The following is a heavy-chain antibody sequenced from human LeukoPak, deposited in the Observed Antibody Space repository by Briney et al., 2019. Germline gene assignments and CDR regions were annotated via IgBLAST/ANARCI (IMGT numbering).Heavy chain of an antibody. CDR2: INPNSGGT. D-gene: IGHD6-13*01. CDR3: ARTQKSGCSSSWYDAFDI. CDR1: GYTFTGYY. J-gene: IGHJ3*02. V-gene: IGHV1-2*02. Sequence: ASVKVSCKASGYTFTGYYMHWVRQAPGQGLEWMGWINPNSGGTNYAQKFQGRVTMTRDTSISTAYMELSRLRSDDTAVYYCARTQKSGCSSSWYDAFDIWGQGTMVTVSS.